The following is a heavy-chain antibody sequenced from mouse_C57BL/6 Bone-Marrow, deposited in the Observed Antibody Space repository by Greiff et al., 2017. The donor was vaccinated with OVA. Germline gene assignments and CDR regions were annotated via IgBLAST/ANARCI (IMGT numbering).Heavy chain of an antibody. Sequence: VQLQQSGPELVKPGASVKISCKASGYAFSSSWMNWVKQRPGKGLEWIGRIYPADGDTNYNRKFKGKATLTADKSSSTAYMQLRSLTSEDSAVYYCARKEYSDLDYWGQGTTLTVSS. CDR2: IYPADGDT. CDR1: GYAFSSSW. J-gene: IGHJ2*01. V-gene: IGHV1-82*01. CDR3: ARKEYSDLDY. D-gene: IGHD2-13*01.